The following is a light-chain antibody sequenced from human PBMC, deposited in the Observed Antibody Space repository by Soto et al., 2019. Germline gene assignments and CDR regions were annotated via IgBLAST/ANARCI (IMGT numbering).Light chain of an antibody. CDR3: LQHYSWPWT. V-gene: IGKV3-15*01. J-gene: IGKJ1*01. CDR1: QSVSSD. Sequence: DIVMTQSPSTLSVSLGERATLSCMASQSVSSDLAWYQQKPGQAPRLVLLRIFTRAIGVPARFSGSGSETEFTLTISGLQSEDSGVYYCLQHYSWPWTFGQGTKVDVK. CDR2: RIF.